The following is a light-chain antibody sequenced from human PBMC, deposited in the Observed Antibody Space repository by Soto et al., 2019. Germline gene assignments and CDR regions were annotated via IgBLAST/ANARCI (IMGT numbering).Light chain of an antibody. Sequence: DIQLTQSPSFLSASVGDRVTITCRASQGISTFLAWYQQRPEKAPKLLIYAASTLQSGVPSRFSGSGSGTEFTLTFSSLQPEDFATYYCQQVISYPPGFGPGTKVDIK. V-gene: IGKV1-9*01. CDR1: QGISTF. CDR3: QQVISYPPG. J-gene: IGKJ3*01. CDR2: AAS.